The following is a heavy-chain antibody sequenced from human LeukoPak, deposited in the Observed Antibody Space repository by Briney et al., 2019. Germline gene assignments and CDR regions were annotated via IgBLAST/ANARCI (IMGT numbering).Heavy chain of an antibody. J-gene: IGHJ4*02. CDR2: ISAYNGNT. Sequence: AVNVSCKASGGTFSSYTISWVRQAPGQGLEWMGWISAYNGNTNYAQKLQGRVTMTTDTSTSTAYMELRSLRSDDTAVYYCAREGNYDPLQWGQGTLVTVSS. CDR3: AREGNYDPLQ. CDR1: GGTFSSYT. V-gene: IGHV1-18*01. D-gene: IGHD1-7*01.